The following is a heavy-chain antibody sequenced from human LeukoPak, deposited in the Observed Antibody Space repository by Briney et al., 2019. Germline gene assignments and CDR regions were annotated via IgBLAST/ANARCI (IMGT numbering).Heavy chain of an antibody. J-gene: IGHJ4*02. D-gene: IGHD3-10*01. V-gene: IGHV3-23*01. CDR3: AKDNTGYYGSGSYFDY. Sequence: EAGGSLRLSCAASGFTSSSYGMSWVRQAPGKGLEWVSAISGSGGSTYYADSVKGRFTISRDNSKNTLCLQMNSLRAEDTAVYYCAKDNTGYYGSGSYFDYWGQGTLVTVSS. CDR2: ISGSGGST. CDR1: GFTSSSYG.